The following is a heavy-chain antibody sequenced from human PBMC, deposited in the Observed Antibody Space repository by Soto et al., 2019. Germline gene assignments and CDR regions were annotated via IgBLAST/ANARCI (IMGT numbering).Heavy chain of an antibody. CDR2: IIPRFGTT. V-gene: IGHV1-69*01. Sequence: QVHLVQSGAEVKKPGSSVKVSCKASGGTFSSYGINWVRQAPGQGLEWMAGIIPRFGTTNHAQKFKGRVTVTADEPTTTAFLELRTPRSEDTAIYYCARGTIVTYSQFDPWGQGTLVPVSS. J-gene: IGHJ5*02. D-gene: IGHD2-15*01. CDR1: GGTFSSYG. CDR3: ARGTIVTYSQFDP.